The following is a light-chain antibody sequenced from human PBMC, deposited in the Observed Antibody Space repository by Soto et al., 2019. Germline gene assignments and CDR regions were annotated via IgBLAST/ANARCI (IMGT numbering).Light chain of an antibody. CDR1: QSVTSRH. V-gene: IGKV3-20*01. Sequence: EIVLTQSPGTLSLSPGERVTLSCRASQSVTSRHLAWYQQKPGQAPRLLIFAASGRPPTIPSRFSGSGSGTDFTLTISGLDAEDFAVYFCQQYHTSPYTFGQGTMLEIK. CDR3: QQYHTSPYT. J-gene: IGKJ2*01. CDR2: AAS.